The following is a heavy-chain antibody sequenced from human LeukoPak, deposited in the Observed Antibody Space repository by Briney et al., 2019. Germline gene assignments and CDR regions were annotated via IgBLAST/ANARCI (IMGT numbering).Heavy chain of an antibody. Sequence: PSETLSLTCTVSGGSISSYYWSWIRQPPGTGLEWIGYIYYSVSTNYNPSLKSRVTISVDTSKNQFSLKLSSVTAADTAVYYCARTSNAVTVDYWGQGTLVTVSS. J-gene: IGHJ4*02. V-gene: IGHV4-59*12. D-gene: IGHD4-11*01. CDR2: IYYSVST. CDR3: ARTSNAVTVDY. CDR1: GGSISSYY.